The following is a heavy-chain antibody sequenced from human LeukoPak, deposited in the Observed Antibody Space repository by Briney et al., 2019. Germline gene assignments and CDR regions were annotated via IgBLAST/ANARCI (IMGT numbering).Heavy chain of an antibody. Sequence: GGSLRLSCAASGFTFSTYWMHWVRQAPGKGLVWVSRIESDGSSTSYADSVKGRFTISRDNAKNTLYLQMNSLRAEDTAVYYCARDHSSTSGYFDDWGQGTLVTVSS. V-gene: IGHV3-74*01. CDR1: GFTFSTYW. CDR2: IESDGSST. J-gene: IGHJ4*02. D-gene: IGHD2-2*01. CDR3: ARDHSSTSGYFDD.